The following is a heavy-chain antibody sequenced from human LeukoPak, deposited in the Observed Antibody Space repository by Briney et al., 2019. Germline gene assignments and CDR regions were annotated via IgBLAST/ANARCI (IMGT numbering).Heavy chain of an antibody. Sequence: SETLSLTCAVYGRSFSGYYWSWIRQPPGKGLEWIGEINHSGSTNYNPSLKSRVTISVDTSKNQFSLKLSSVTAADTAVYYCARGRDGLIAAAYFDYWGQGTLVTVS. CDR3: ARGRDGLIAAAYFDY. V-gene: IGHV4-34*01. CDR2: INHSGST. CDR1: GRSFSGYY. D-gene: IGHD6-13*01. J-gene: IGHJ4*02.